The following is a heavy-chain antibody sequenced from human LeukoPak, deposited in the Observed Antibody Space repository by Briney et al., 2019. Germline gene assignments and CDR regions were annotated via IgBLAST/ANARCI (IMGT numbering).Heavy chain of an antibody. D-gene: IGHD1-26*01. CDR1: GGSISGSSDY. CDR3: ARHIYSGSYSRWFDH. CDR2: IYYSGST. Sequence: SETLSLTCTVSGGSISGSSDYWAWIRQPPGKGLEWIGSIYYSGSTYYNSSLKGRVTVSVDTSKNQFSLKLSSVTAADTAVYYCARHIYSGSYSRWFDHWGQGTLVTVSS. V-gene: IGHV4-39*01. J-gene: IGHJ5*02.